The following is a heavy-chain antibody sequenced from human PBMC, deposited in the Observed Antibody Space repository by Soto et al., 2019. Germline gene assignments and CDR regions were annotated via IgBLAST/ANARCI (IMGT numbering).Heavy chain of an antibody. Sequence: EVQLVESGGGLVQPGGSLRLSCAASGFTFSTYWMSWVRQAPGKGLEWVANIKEDGNERYYVDSVKGRFTISRDNAENSLFLQMNSLRAEDTAVYYCARTKGAVAFALWGQGTMVTVSS. V-gene: IGHV3-7*01. CDR1: GFTFSTYW. CDR3: ARTKGAVAFAL. CDR2: IKEDGNER. D-gene: IGHD3-16*01. J-gene: IGHJ3*01.